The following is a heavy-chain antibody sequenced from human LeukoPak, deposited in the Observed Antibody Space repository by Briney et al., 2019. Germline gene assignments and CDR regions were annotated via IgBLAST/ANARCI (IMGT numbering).Heavy chain of an antibody. V-gene: IGHV3-30*03. CDR3: APAEGRDSYADFDY. CDR1: GLTFSSYG. Sequence: GGSLRLSCAASGLTFSSYGMHWVRQAPGKGLEWVAVISYDGSNKYYADSVKGRFTISRDNSKNTLYLQMNSLRAEDTAVYYCAPAEGRDSYADFDYWGQGTLVTVSS. D-gene: IGHD5-18*01. CDR2: ISYDGSNK. J-gene: IGHJ4*02.